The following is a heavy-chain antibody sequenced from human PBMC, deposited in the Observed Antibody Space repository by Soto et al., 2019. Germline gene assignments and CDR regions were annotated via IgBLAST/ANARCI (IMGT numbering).Heavy chain of an antibody. Sequence: EVQLAESGGGMVQPGGSLRLSCVASGFTFSRYDMHWVRQAPGKGLEYVSSISSNGGTTYYGNSVKGRFTISRDNSKNTLYRQMGSLRAEDMAVYYCVRRVSGNYDYWGQGTLVTVSS. CDR2: ISSNGGTT. J-gene: IGHJ4*02. V-gene: IGHV3-64*01. D-gene: IGHD1-7*01. CDR1: GFTFSRYD. CDR3: VRRVSGNYDY.